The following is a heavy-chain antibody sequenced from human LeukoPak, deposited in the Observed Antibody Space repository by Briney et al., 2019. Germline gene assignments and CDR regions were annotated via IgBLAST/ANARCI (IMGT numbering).Heavy chain of an antibody. J-gene: IGHJ6*03. CDR3: AKGNYYYMDV. V-gene: IGHV3-43*01. Sequence: GGSLRLSCAASGFTFDEYTMHWVRQAPGKCLEWVSLISWDGGSTYYADSEKGRFTISRDNSKNSLYLQMNSLRNEDTALYYCAKGNYYYMDVWGKGTPVTVSS. CDR2: ISWDGGST. CDR1: GFTFDEYT.